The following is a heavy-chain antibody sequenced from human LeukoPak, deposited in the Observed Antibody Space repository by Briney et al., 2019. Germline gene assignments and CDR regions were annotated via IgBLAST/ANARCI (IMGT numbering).Heavy chain of an antibody. CDR3: VKETSLTGAGDC. Sequence: GGSLRLSCAASGFTFSSYWMSWVRQAPGKGLEWVANIKQDGSEKYYVDSVKGRFTISRDNAKNSLYLQMNSLRADDTAVYFCVKETSLTGAGDCWGQGILVTVSS. D-gene: IGHD1-20*01. CDR1: GFTFSSYW. V-gene: IGHV3-7*03. J-gene: IGHJ4*02. CDR2: IKQDGSEK.